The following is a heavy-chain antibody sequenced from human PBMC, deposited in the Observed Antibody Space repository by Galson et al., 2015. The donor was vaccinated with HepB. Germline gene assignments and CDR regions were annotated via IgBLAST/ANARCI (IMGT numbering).Heavy chain of an antibody. V-gene: IGHV1-46*03. CDR3: ARVGHPPYYYDKGGSDYFDY. D-gene: IGHD3-22*01. CDR2: INPSGGST. CDR1: GYTFTSYY. Sequence: SVKVSCKASGYTFTSYYMHWVRQAPGQGLEWMGIINPSGGSTSYAQKFQGRVTMTRDTSTSTVYMELSSLRSEDTAVYYCARVGHPPYYYDKGGSDYFDYWGQGTLVTVSS. J-gene: IGHJ4*02.